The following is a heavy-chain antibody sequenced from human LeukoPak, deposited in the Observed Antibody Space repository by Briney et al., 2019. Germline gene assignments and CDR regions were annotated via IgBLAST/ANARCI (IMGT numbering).Heavy chain of an antibody. CDR2: ISSSSTI. Sequence: SGGSLRLSCAASGFTFSSYSMNWVRQAPGKGLEWVSYISSSSTIYYADSVKGRFTISRDNAKNSLYLQMNSLRAEDTAVYYCARHGNWFDPWGQGTLVTVSS. CDR3: ARHGNWFDP. CDR1: GFTFSSYS. V-gene: IGHV3-48*04. J-gene: IGHJ5*02.